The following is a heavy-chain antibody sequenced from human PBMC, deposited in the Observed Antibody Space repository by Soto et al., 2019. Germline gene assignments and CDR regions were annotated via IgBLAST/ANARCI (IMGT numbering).Heavy chain of an antibody. CDR3: AGTQYYDFWSGPGAGMDV. CDR1: GYTFTSYG. J-gene: IGHJ6*02. Sequence: QVQLVQSGAEVKKPGASVKVSCKASGYTFTSYGISWVRQAPGQGLEWMGWISAYNGNTNYAQKLQGRVTMTTDTSTSTAYMELRSLRSDDTAVYYCAGTQYYDFWSGPGAGMDVWGQGTTVTVSS. CDR2: ISAYNGNT. D-gene: IGHD3-3*01. V-gene: IGHV1-18*04.